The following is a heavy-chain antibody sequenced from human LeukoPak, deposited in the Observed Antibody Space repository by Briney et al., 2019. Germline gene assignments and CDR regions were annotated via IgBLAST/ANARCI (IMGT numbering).Heavy chain of an antibody. CDR1: GYTFTSYD. CDR3: AKGGAMAHYAFDI. D-gene: IGHD5-18*01. V-gene: IGHV1-8*01. Sequence: ASVKVSCKASGYTFTSYDINWVREATGQGLEWMGWMNPNSGNTGYAQKFQGRVTMTRNTSISTAYMELSSLRSEDTAVYYCAKGGAMAHYAFDIWGQGTMVTVSS. CDR2: MNPNSGNT. J-gene: IGHJ3*02.